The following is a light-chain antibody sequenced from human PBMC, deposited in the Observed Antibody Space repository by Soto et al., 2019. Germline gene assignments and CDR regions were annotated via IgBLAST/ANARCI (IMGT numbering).Light chain of an antibody. Sequence: EIVLTQSPGTLSLSPGERATLSCRASQSVSSNYLAWYQQKPGQAPRLLIYDASSRATGIPDRFSGSGSGTDFTLTISSLQPEDFAVYYCQHYGYPQWTFGQGTKVDIK. CDR1: QSVSSNY. V-gene: IGKV3-20*01. CDR3: QHYGYPQWT. J-gene: IGKJ1*01. CDR2: DAS.